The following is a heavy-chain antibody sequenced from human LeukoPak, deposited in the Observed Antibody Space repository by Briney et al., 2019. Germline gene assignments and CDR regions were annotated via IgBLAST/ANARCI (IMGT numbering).Heavy chain of an antibody. CDR3: ARDQLWLCSGGSCHPFDY. V-gene: IGHV1-18*04. Sequence: ASVKVSCKASGYSFTHHGISWVRQAPGQGPEWMGWISCYNGDTNYAQKFQGRVTMTTDTSTTTVYMELRSLRYDDTAVYYCARDQLWLCSGGSCHPFDYWGQGTLVTVSS. D-gene: IGHD2-15*01. J-gene: IGHJ4*02. CDR2: ISCYNGDT. CDR1: GYSFTHHG.